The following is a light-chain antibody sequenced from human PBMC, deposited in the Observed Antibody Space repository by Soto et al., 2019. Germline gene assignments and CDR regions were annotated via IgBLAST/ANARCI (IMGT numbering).Light chain of an antibody. CDR1: QSITRD. Sequence: EIVMTQSPASLSVSPRETATLSGRASQSITRDLAWYQHKPGQAPRLLIHGASTRATGVPARFSGSGSGTEFTLTITGLQSEDSAIYYCHQYHGWPWTCGQGIKVEIK. CDR3: HQYHGWPWT. V-gene: IGKV3-15*01. J-gene: IGKJ1*01. CDR2: GAS.